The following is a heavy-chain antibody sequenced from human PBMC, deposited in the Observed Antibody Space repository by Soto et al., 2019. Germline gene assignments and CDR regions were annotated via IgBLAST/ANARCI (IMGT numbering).Heavy chain of an antibody. D-gene: IGHD3-22*01. Sequence: EVQLAESGGALVQPGGSLSLSCVGSGFTFTGYWMHWVRQAPGTGLVWVSRIDTDERSIAYADSVKGRFTISRDNAKNTVYLQMNSLRAEDTAVYYCARGNYYYDSEGLDVWGQGTTVTVSS. J-gene: IGHJ6*02. CDR1: GFTFTGYW. V-gene: IGHV3-74*03. CDR3: ARGNYYYDSEGLDV. CDR2: IDTDERSI.